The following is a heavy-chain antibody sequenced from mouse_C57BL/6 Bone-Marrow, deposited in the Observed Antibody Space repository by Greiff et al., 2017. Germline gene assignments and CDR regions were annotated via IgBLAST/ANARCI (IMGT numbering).Heavy chain of an antibody. V-gene: IGHV1-26*01. CDR1: GYTFTDYY. J-gene: IGHJ3*01. CDR3: ARLIYYDKGFAY. Sequence: VQLQQSGPELVKPGASVKISCKASGYTFTDYYMNWVKQSHGKSLEWMGDINPNNGGTSYNQKFKGKATLTVDKSSSTAYMEHLSRTSEDSAVYYCARLIYYDKGFAYWGQGTLVTVSA. CDR2: INPNNGGT. D-gene: IGHD2-4*01.